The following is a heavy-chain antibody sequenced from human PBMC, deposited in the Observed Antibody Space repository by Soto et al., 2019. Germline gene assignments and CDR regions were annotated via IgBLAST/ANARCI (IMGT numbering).Heavy chain of an antibody. D-gene: IGHD6-6*01. CDR2: INTSGST. J-gene: IGHJ4*02. CDR3: ATDSSSSPGVDY. V-gene: IGHV4-4*07. Sequence: SETLSLTCIVSGGSISSYYLSWIRQPAGKGLERIGRINTSGSTNYNPSLKSRVTMSVDTSKNQSSLKLSSVTAADTAMYYCATDSSSSPGVDYWGQGTLVTVYS. CDR1: GGSISSYY.